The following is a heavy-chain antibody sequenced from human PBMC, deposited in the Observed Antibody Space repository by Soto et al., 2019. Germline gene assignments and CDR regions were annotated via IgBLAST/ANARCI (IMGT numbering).Heavy chain of an antibody. CDR1: GGSFSGYY. CDR3: ARVQWFGMDGRY. V-gene: IGHV4-34*02. D-gene: IGHD3-10*01. J-gene: IGHJ4*02. Sequence: QVQLQQWGAGLLKPSETLSLTCAVYGGSFSGYYWSWIRQPPGKGLEWIGEINHSGSTIYNPSLERRVTISVDTAKIQFSLKVSSGSGADTAVYYCARVQWFGMDGRYWGQGTLFTVCS. CDR2: INHSGST.